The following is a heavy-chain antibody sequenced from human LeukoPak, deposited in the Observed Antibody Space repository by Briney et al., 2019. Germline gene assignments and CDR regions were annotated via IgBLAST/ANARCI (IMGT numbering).Heavy chain of an antibody. CDR3: AKVVVREVTFFPIDY. D-gene: IGHD2-2*01. CDR2: ISADGGST. CDR1: GFSFHDYA. J-gene: IGHJ4*02. Sequence: PGGSLRLSCAASGFSFHDYAMEWVRQAPGKGLEWVSLISADGGSTYYADSVKGRFTISRDNSKNSLYLQMNSRRTEDTALYYCAKVVVREVTFFPIDYWGQGTLVTVSS. V-gene: IGHV3-43*02.